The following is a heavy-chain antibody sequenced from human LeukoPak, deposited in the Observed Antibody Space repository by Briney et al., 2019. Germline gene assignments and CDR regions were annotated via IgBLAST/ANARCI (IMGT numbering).Heavy chain of an antibody. V-gene: IGHV1-69*04. D-gene: IGHD6-6*01. CDR3: ARERYSSSSGFDP. Sequence: SVKVSCKASGGTFSSYAISWVRQAPGQGLEWMGRIIPILGIANYAQKFQGRVTITADKSTSTAYMELSSLRSEDTAVYYCARERYSSSSGFDPWGQGTLVPVSS. CDR2: IIPILGIA. J-gene: IGHJ5*02. CDR1: GGTFSSYA.